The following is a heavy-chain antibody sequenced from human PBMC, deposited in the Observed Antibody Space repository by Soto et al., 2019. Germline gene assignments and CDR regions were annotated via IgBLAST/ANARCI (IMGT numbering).Heavy chain of an antibody. CDR1: GFSFSDSG. CDR3: AKSVRYCLGSSCSPEAFDV. Sequence: QVHLVESGGGVVQPGRSLRLSCVASGFSFSDSGMHWVRQAPGKGLEWVAAISYDGSNKYYADSVNDRFTISRDNSNNTLALQMNSMRAEDKAVYYCAKSVRYCLGSSCSPEAFDVWGQVTMVSVSS. D-gene: IGHD2-15*01. CDR2: ISYDGSNK. J-gene: IGHJ3*01. V-gene: IGHV3-30*18.